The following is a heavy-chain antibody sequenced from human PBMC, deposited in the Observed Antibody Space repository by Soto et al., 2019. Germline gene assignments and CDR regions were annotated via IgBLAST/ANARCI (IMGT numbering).Heavy chain of an antibody. D-gene: IGHD2-8*01. CDR1: GYTFTSYA. J-gene: IGHJ5*02. CDR3: ARDLGYCTNGVCYPAWFDP. CDR2: INAGNGNT. Sequence: ASVKVSCKASGYTFTSYAMHWVRQAPGQRLEWMGWINAGNGNTKYSQKFQGRVTITRDTSASTAYMELSSLRSEDTAVYYCARDLGYCTNGVCYPAWFDPWGQGTLVTVSS. V-gene: IGHV1-3*01.